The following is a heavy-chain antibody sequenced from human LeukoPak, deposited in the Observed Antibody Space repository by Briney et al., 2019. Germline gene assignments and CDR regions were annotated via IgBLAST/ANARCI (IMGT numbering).Heavy chain of an antibody. J-gene: IGHJ4*02. CDR2: MNPNSGDT. CDR1: GYTFTGYY. CDR3: ARTSSSWYIPYFDY. V-gene: IGHV1-2*02. Sequence: ASVKVSCKASGYTFTGYYMHWVRQAPGQGLEWMGWMNPNSGDTNHAQKFQGRVTMTRDTSTSTVYMELSSLRSEDTAVYYCARTSSSWYIPYFDYWGQGTLVTVSS. D-gene: IGHD6-13*01.